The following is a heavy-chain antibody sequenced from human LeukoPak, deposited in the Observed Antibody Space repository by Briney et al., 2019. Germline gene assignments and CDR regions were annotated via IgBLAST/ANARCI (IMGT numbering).Heavy chain of an antibody. CDR2: INHSGST. Sequence: KSSETLSLTCAVYGGSFSGYYWSWIRQPPGKGLEWIGEINHSGSTNYNPSLKSRVTISVDTSKNQFSLKLSSVTAADTAVYYCARPRTSPYKLPTYYYYYMDVWGKGTTVTVSS. J-gene: IGHJ6*03. CDR3: ARPRTSPYKLPTYYYYYMDV. CDR1: GGSFSGYY. V-gene: IGHV4-34*01. D-gene: IGHD1-1*01.